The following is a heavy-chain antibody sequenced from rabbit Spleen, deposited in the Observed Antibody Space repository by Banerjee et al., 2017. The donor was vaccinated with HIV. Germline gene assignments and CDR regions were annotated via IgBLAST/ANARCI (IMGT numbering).Heavy chain of an antibody. J-gene: IGHJ4*01. CDR3: ARAWGGDSAYYDL. CDR2: IDTNDGDT. D-gene: IGHD7-1*01. V-gene: IGHV1S45*01. CDR1: GFSFSSNW. Sequence: LEESGGGLVKPGGTLTLTCTVSGFSFSSNWICWVRQAPGKGLEWIACIDTNDGDTDYANWPKGRFTISKTSSTTVTLQMTSLTGADTATYFCARAWGGDSAYYDLWGPGTLVTVS.